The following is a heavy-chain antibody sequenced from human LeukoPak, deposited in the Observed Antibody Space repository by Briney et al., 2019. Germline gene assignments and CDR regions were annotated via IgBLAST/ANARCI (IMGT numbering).Heavy chain of an antibody. CDR1: GGSFSGYY. J-gene: IGHJ3*02. V-gene: IGHV4-34*01. CDR3: ARRPFSSGNYKGAFDI. D-gene: IGHD3-10*01. CDR2: INHSGST. Sequence: SETLSLTCAVYGGSFSGYYWSWIRQPPGKGLEWIGEINHSGSTNYNPSLKSRVTISVDTSKNQFSLKLSSVTAADTAVYYCARRPFSSGNYKGAFDIWGQGTMVTVSS.